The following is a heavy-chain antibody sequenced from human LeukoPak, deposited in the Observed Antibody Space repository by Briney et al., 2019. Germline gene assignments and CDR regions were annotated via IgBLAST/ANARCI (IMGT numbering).Heavy chain of an antibody. Sequence: SETLSLTCTVSGGSISSGDYYWNWIRQPPGKGLEWIGYIYYSGSSYYNPSLKSRVTMSVDTSKNQFSLKLSSVTAADTAVYYCATTYYYGSGSYAFDIWGQGTMVTVSS. J-gene: IGHJ3*02. D-gene: IGHD3-10*01. V-gene: IGHV4-61*08. CDR1: GGSISSGDYY. CDR3: ATTYYYGSGSYAFDI. CDR2: IYYSGSS.